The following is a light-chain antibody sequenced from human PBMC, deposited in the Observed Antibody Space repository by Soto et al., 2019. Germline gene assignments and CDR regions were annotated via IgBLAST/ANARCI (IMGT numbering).Light chain of an antibody. V-gene: IGLV2-8*01. Sequence: QSALTQPHSASGSPGQSVTISCTGTSSDVGGYNYVSWYQQHPGKAPKLMIYEVSKRPSGVPDRFSCSKSGNTASMTVSALQAEDEADYYCSSYAGSNNLVFGGGTKLTVL. CDR2: EVS. CDR1: SSDVGGYNY. CDR3: SSYAGSNNLV. J-gene: IGLJ2*01.